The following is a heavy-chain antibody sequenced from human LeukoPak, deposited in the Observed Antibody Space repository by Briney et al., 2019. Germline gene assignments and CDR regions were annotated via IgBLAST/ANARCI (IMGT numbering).Heavy chain of an antibody. Sequence: SQTLSLTCTVSGGSISSGSYYWSWIRQPAGKGLEWIGRIYTSGSTNYNPSLKSRVTISVDTSKNQFSLKLSSVTAADTAVYYCATSSTSYNDAFDIWGQGTIVTVSS. CDR3: ATSSTSYNDAFDI. V-gene: IGHV4-61*02. CDR2: IYTSGST. CDR1: GGSISSGSYY. D-gene: IGHD2-2*01. J-gene: IGHJ3*02.